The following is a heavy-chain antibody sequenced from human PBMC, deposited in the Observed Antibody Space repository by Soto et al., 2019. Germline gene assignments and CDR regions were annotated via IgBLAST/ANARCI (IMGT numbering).Heavy chain of an antibody. CDR3: ARVGCSGGSCFDGMDV. Sequence: QVQLVQSGAEVKKPGSSVKVSCKASGGTFSSYAISWVRQAPGQGLEWMGGIIPIFGTANYAQKFQGRVTITXXEXTXXAYMELSSLRSEDTAVYYCARVGCSGGSCFDGMDVWGQGTTVTVSS. V-gene: IGHV1-69*05. D-gene: IGHD2-15*01. J-gene: IGHJ6*02. CDR1: GGTFSSYA. CDR2: IIPIFGTA.